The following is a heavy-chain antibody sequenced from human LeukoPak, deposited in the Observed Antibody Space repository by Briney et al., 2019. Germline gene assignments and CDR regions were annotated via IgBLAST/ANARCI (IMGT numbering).Heavy chain of an antibody. D-gene: IGHD3-3*01. CDR1: GFTFSTYW. V-gene: IGHV3-74*01. Sequence: PGGSLRLSCAAYGFTFSTYWMHWVRQAPGKGLVWVARLSSDGTTTTYAESVKGRFIISRDNVRNTLYLQMHSLRVEDTAVYYCARVRYGDYTGWGQGTLVTVFS. CDR3: ARVRYGDYTG. J-gene: IGHJ4*02. CDR2: LSSDGTTT.